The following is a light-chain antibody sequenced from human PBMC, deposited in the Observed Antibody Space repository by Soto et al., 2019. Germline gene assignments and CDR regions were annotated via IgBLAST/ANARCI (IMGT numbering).Light chain of an antibody. CDR2: AAS. Sequence: DIQMTQSPSSLSVSVGDRVTITCRASQSISSYLNWYQQKPGKAPKLLISAASSLQSGVPSRFSGSGSGTDFTLTISSLQPEDFATYYCQQSYSTPLGFGQGTRLEIK. CDR1: QSISSY. CDR3: QQSYSTPLG. J-gene: IGKJ5*01. V-gene: IGKV1-39*01.